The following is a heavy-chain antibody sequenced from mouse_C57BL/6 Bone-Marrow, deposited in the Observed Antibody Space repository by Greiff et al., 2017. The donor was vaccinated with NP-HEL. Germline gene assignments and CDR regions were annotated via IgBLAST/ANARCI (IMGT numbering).Heavy chain of an antibody. V-gene: IGHV1-54*01. CDR3: ARRLYGDYFDY. CDR2: INPGSGGT. Sequence: VQLQQSGAELVRPGTSVKVSCKASGYAFTNYLIEWVKQRPGQGLEWIGVINPGSGGTNYNEKFKGKATLTADKSSSTAYMQLSSLTSEDSAVYFCARRLYGDYFDYWGKGTTLTVSS. D-gene: IGHD3-2*02. J-gene: IGHJ2*01. CDR1: GYAFTNYL.